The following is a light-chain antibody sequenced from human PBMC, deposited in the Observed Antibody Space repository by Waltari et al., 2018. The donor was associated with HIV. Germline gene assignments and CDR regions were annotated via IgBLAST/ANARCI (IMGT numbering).Light chain of an antibody. CDR2: DVS. CDR1: SRDVGGYNY. CDR3: CSYAGSNTYL. Sequence: QSALTQPASVSGSPGQSITISCTGTSRDVGGYNYVSWYQQHPGKAPKLLVYDVSKRPSGVSNRFSGSKSGNTASLTISGLQAEDEADYYCCSYAGSNTYLFGTGTEVTVL. V-gene: IGLV2-23*02. J-gene: IGLJ1*01.